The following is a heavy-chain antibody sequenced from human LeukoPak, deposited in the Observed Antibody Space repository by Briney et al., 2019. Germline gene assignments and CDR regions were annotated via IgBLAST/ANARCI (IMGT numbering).Heavy chain of an antibody. V-gene: IGHV3-53*01. CDR2: IYSGGST. CDR1: GFTVSSNY. Sequence: GGSLRLSCAASGFTVSSNYMSWVRQAPGKGLEWGSVIYSGGSTYYADSVKGRFTISRDNSKNTLYLQMNSLRAEDTAVYYCAAGVDTALYYFDYWGQGTLVTVSS. J-gene: IGHJ4*02. D-gene: IGHD5-18*01. CDR3: AAGVDTALYYFDY.